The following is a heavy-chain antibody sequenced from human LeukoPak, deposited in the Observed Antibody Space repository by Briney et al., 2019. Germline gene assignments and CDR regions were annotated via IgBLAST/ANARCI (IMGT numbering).Heavy chain of an antibody. D-gene: IGHD6-19*01. Sequence: SETLSLTCAVYSGSFSVYYWSWIRQPPGKGLEWIGEINHSGSTNYNPSLKSRVTISVDTSKNQFSLKLSSVTAADTAVYYCARDYKVAGSFGYWGQGTLVTVSS. J-gene: IGHJ4*02. CDR1: SGSFSVYY. CDR2: INHSGST. CDR3: ARDYKVAGSFGY. V-gene: IGHV4-34*01.